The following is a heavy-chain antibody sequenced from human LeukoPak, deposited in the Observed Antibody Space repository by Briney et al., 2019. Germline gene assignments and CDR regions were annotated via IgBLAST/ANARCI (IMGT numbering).Heavy chain of an antibody. CDR2: IYYSGST. D-gene: IGHD3-22*01. Sequence: SETLSLTCTVSGGSISSSSYYWGWIRQPPGKGLGWIGSIYYSGSTNYNPSLKSRVTISVDTSKNQFSLKLSSVTAADTAVYYCASVGYDSSGYYLFGAFDIWGQGTMVTVSS. CDR1: GGSISSSSYY. CDR3: ASVGYDSSGYYLFGAFDI. J-gene: IGHJ3*02. V-gene: IGHV4-39*07.